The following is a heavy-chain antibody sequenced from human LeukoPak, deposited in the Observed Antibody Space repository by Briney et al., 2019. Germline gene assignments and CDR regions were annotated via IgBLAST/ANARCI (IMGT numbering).Heavy chain of an antibody. D-gene: IGHD3-22*01. Sequence: GRSLRLSCAASGFTFSSYGMHWVRQAPGKGLEWVSAISGSGGDTYYADSVKGRFTISRDNAKSTLYLQMNSLRAEDTALYYCAKDTLLLLYWGQGTLVTVSS. CDR2: ISGSGGDT. V-gene: IGHV3-23*01. CDR1: GFTFSSYG. J-gene: IGHJ4*02. CDR3: AKDTLLLLY.